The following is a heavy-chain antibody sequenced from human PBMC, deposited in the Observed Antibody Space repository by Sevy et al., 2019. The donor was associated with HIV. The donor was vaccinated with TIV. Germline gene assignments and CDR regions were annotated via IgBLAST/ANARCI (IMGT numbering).Heavy chain of an antibody. V-gene: IGHV3-11*01. Sequence: GGSLRLSCAASGFTFSDYYMSWIRQAPGKGLEWVSYISCSGSTIYYADSVKGRFTISRDNAKNSLYLQMNSLRAEDTAVYYCARTSSSWYVDYWGQGTLVTVSS. CDR3: ARTSSSWYVDY. D-gene: IGHD6-13*01. CDR2: ISCSGSTI. J-gene: IGHJ4*02. CDR1: GFTFSDYY.